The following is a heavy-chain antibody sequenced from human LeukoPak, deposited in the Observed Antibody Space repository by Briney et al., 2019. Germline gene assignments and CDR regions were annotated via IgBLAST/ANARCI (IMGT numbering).Heavy chain of an antibody. CDR3: ARGRDGYNLVDAFDI. CDR2: ISSSGSTI. J-gene: IGHJ3*02. V-gene: IGHV3-48*03. D-gene: IGHD5-24*01. Sequence: GGSLRLSCAASGFTFSRYEMNWVRQAPGKGLEWVSYISSSGSTIYYADSVKGRFTISRDNAKNSLYLQMNSLRAEDTAVYYCARGRDGYNLVDAFDIWGQGIMVTVSS. CDR1: GFTFSRYE.